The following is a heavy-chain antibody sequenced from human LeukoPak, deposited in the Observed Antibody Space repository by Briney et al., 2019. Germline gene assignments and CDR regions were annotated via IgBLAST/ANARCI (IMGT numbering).Heavy chain of an antibody. CDR3: ARAPRRDGYNYFDY. D-gene: IGHD5-24*01. J-gene: IGHJ4*02. Sequence: ASVKVSCKVSGYTLTELSMHWVRQAPGQGLEWMGIINPSGGSTSYAQKFQGRVTMTRDTSTSTVYMELSSLRSEDTAVYYCARAPRRDGYNYFDYWGQGTLVTVSS. CDR2: INPSGGST. V-gene: IGHV1-46*01. CDR1: GYTLTELS.